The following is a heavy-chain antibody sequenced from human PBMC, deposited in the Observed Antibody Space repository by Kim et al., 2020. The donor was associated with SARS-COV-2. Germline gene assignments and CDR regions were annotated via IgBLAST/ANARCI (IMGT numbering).Heavy chain of an antibody. V-gene: IGHV4-39*01. D-gene: IGHD6-19*01. J-gene: IGHJ4*02. Sequence: PSLRSRVTISVDPSKNQCSLKMSSVTAADTAVYYCARGRAVAGPRRYYFDYWGQGTLVTVSS. CDR3: ARGRAVAGPRRYYFDY.